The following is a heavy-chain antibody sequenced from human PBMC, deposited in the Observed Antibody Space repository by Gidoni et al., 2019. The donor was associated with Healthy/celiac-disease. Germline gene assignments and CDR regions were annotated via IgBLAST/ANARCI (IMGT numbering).Heavy chain of an antibody. CDR3: AKNPYDLEHGAFDI. D-gene: IGHD3-3*01. J-gene: IGHJ3*02. Sequence: EVQLLASGGGLVLPGGSLILSCAASAFNFSSYAMSWVRQAPGKGLEWVSAISGSGGSTYYADSVKGRFTISRDNSKNTLYLQMNSLRAEDTAVYYCAKNPYDLEHGAFDIWGQGTMVTVSS. V-gene: IGHV3-23*01. CDR1: AFNFSSYA. CDR2: ISGSGGST.